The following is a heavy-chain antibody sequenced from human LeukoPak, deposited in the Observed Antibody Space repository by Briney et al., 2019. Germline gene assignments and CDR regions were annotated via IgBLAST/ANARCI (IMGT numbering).Heavy chain of an antibody. J-gene: IGHJ6*03. CDR2: IYTSGST. CDR3: ARVGATSPYYYYMDV. Sequence: SETLSLTCTVSGGSISSYYWSWIRQPAGKGLEWLGRIYTSGSTNYNPSLKSRVTMSVDTSKNQFSLKLSSVTAADTAVYYCARVGATSPYYYYMDVWGKGTTVTVSS. CDR1: GGSISSYY. V-gene: IGHV4-4*07. D-gene: IGHD4/OR15-4a*01.